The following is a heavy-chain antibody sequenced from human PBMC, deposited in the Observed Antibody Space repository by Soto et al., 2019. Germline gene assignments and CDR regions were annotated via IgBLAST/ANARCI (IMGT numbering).Heavy chain of an antibody. D-gene: IGHD3-3*01. CDR1: GFTFSSYA. CDR2: ISGSGGST. Sequence: GGSLRLSCAASGFTFSSYAMTWVRQAPGKGLEWASAISGSGGSTYYADSVKGRFTISRDNSKNTLYLQMNSLRAEDTAVYYCAKTVYYDFWSGPSRFDYWGQGTLVTVSS. CDR3: AKTVYYDFWSGPSRFDY. V-gene: IGHV3-23*01. J-gene: IGHJ4*02.